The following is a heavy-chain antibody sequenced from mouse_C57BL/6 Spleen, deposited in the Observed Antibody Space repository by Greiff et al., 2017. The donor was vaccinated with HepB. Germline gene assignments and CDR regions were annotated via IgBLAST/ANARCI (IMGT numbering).Heavy chain of an antibody. CDR3: ARHLTTVVDFDY. V-gene: IGHV5-6*02. CDR1: GFTFSSYG. Sequence: DVMLVESGGDLVKPGGSLKLSCAASGFTFSSYGMSWVRQTPDKRLEWVATISSGGSYTYYPDSVKGRFTISRDNAKNTLYLQMSSLKSEDTAMYYCARHLTTVVDFDYWGQGTTLTVSS. J-gene: IGHJ2*01. CDR2: ISSGGSYT. D-gene: IGHD1-1*01.